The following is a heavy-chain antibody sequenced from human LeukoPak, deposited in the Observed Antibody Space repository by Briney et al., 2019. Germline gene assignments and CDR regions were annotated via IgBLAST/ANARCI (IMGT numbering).Heavy chain of an antibody. CDR1: GGSISSYY. Sequence: PSETLSLTCTVSGGSISSYYWSWIRQPPGKGLEWIGFIYYSGSTNYNPSLKSRVTISVDTSKNQFFLNLRSVTAVDTAVYYCASFSLPGYSSSWPKFDYWGQGTLVTVSS. CDR2: IYYSGST. CDR3: ASFSLPGYSSSWPKFDY. J-gene: IGHJ4*02. V-gene: IGHV4-59*01. D-gene: IGHD6-13*01.